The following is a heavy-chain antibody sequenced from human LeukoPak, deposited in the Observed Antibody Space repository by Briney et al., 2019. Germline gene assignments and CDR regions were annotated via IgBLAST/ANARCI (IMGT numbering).Heavy chain of an antibody. J-gene: IGHJ4*02. CDR3: ARGRSPEWIHCHQLPLN. Sequence: ASVKVSCKASGYTFTGYYMHWVRQAPGQGLEWMGWINPNSGGTNYAQKFQGRVTMTRDTSISTAYMELSRLRSDDTAVYYCARGRSPEWIHCHQLPLNWRQGTLVTVTS. V-gene: IGHV1-2*02. CDR2: INPNSGGT. D-gene: IGHD2-2*01. CDR1: GYTFTGYY.